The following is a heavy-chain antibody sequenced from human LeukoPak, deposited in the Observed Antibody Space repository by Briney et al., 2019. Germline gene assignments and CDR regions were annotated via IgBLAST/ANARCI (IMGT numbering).Heavy chain of an antibody. CDR3: AVRITMHPTFYYYYGMDV. CDR2: IYTSGST. D-gene: IGHD3-10*01. V-gene: IGHV4-4*07. CDR1: GGSISSYY. J-gene: IGHJ6*02. Sequence: PSETLSLTCTVPGGSISSYYWSWIRQPAGKGLEWIGRIYTSGSTNYNPSLKSRVTMSVDTSKNQFSLKLSSVTAADTAVYYCAVRITMHPTFYYYYGMDVWGQGTTVTVSS.